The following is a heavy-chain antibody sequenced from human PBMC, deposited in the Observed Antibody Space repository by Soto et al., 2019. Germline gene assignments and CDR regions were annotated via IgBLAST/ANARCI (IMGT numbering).Heavy chain of an antibody. V-gene: IGHV3-11*06. D-gene: IGHD6-25*01. Sequence: QVQLVESGGGLVKPGGSLRLSCAASGFSFSHNYMNWIRQVPGKGLEWLSYISGSSSDTNYADSVRGRFTISRDNAKNSLYLQMNSLRVEDTGVYYCVKEARLADVWGQGTTVTVS. CDR3: VKEARLADV. CDR1: GFSFSHNY. CDR2: ISGSSSDT. J-gene: IGHJ6*02.